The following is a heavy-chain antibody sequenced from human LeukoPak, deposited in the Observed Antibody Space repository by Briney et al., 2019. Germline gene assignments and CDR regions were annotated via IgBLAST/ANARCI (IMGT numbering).Heavy chain of an antibody. CDR2: ISAYNGNT. CDR1: GYTFSNYG. Sequence: GASVKVSCKASGYTFSNYGISWVRQAPGQGLEWMGWISAYNGNTNYAQKLQGRVTMTTDTSTGTAYMELRSLRSEDTAVYYCARDNLVVVQPATVPASHFYYYLDVWGKGTTVTISS. V-gene: IGHV1-18*01. CDR3: ARDNLVVVQPATVPASHFYYYLDV. J-gene: IGHJ6*03. D-gene: IGHD2-2*01.